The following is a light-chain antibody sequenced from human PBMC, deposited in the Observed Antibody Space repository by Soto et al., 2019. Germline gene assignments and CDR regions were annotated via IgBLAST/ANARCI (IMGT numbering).Light chain of an antibody. CDR1: QSVTSSY. V-gene: IGKV3-20*01. CDR2: GTS. J-gene: IGKJ4*01. CDR3: QQSGSSPVT. Sequence: EIVLTQSPGTLSLSPGERATLSCRASQSVTSSYLAWYQQKPGQAPSLLIYGTSSRATGIPDRFSGSGSGTAFTLTIRRLEPEDFAVYYCQQSGSSPVTFGGGTKVEIK.